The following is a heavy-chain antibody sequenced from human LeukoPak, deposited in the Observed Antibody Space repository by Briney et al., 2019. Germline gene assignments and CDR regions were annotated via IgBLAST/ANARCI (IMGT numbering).Heavy chain of an antibody. D-gene: IGHD3-3*01. Sequence: GGSLRLSCAASGFTFSSYSMNWVRQAPGTGLERVSSISSSSSYIYYADSVKGRFTISRDNAKNSLYLQMNSLRAEDTAVYYCARDQYDFWFFDYWGQGTLVTVSS. V-gene: IGHV3-21*01. CDR1: GFTFSSYS. CDR2: ISSSSSYI. J-gene: IGHJ4*02. CDR3: ARDQYDFWFFDY.